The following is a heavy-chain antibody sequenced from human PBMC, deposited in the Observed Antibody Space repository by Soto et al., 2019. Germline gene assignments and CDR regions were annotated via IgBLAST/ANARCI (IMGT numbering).Heavy chain of an antibody. V-gene: IGHV3-30*18. D-gene: IGHD3-16*01. J-gene: IGHJ6*02. CDR1: GFAFSSYA. CDR3: AKGILSATIGPYAMDV. Sequence: QVQLVESGGGVVQPGASLRLCCEASGFAFSSYAMHWVRQAPGKGLEWVGVISYDGNYIYYADSVKGRFTISRDNSKNTLYVQVNSLRPEDTAVYYCAKGILSATIGPYAMDVWGQGTTVTVSS. CDR2: ISYDGNYI.